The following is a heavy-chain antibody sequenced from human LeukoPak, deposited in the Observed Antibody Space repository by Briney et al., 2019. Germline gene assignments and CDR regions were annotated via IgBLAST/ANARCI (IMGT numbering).Heavy chain of an antibody. Sequence: GGSLRLSCAASRFTFNTYWMHWVRQAPGKGLVWVSRIGSDGYSTAYADSVKGQFTISRDNAKNTLYLQMNSLRAEDTAVYYCASEGTTGTTWGPDYWGQGTLVTVSS. CDR3: ASEGTTGTTWGPDY. CDR1: RFTFNTYW. J-gene: IGHJ4*02. V-gene: IGHV3-74*01. D-gene: IGHD1-1*01. CDR2: IGSDGYST.